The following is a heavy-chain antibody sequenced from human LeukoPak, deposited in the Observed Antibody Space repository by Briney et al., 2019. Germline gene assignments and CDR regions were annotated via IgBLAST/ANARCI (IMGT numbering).Heavy chain of an antibody. V-gene: IGHV4-59*12. J-gene: IGHJ4*02. D-gene: IGHD2-2*01. CDR1: GGSISSYY. Sequence: ASETLSLTCTVSGGSISSYYWSWIRQPPGKGLEWIGYIYYSGSTNYNPSLKSRVTISVDTSKNQFSLKLSSVTAADTAVYYCARDPKSPHAGFDYWGQGTLVTVSS. CDR2: IYYSGST. CDR3: ARDPKSPHAGFDY.